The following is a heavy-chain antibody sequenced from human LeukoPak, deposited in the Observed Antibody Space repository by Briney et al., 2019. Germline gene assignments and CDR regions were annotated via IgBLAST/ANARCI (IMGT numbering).Heavy chain of an antibody. CDR2: ISGSGGNT. Sequence: GGSLRLSCAASGFTFSSYAMSWVRQAPGKGLEWVSAISGSGGNTYYADSVKGRFTISRDNSKNTLYLQMNSLRAEGTAVYYCAKDQAQYVAVAGTYDYWGQGTLVTVSS. CDR3: AKDQAQYVAVAGTYDY. D-gene: IGHD6-19*01. V-gene: IGHV3-23*01. CDR1: GFTFSSYA. J-gene: IGHJ4*02.